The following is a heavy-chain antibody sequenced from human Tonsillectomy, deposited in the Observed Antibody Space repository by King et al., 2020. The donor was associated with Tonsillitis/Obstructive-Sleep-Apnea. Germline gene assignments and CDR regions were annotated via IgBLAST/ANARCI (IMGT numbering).Heavy chain of an antibody. V-gene: IGHV4-39*01. CDR2: IYYTGST. CDR1: GGSISSSSYY. J-gene: IGHJ2*01. D-gene: IGHD1-26*01. Sequence: QLQESGPGLVKPSETLSLTCTVSGGSISSSSYYWGWIRQPPGKGLEWIGSIYYTGSTYHNPSLKSRVSISVDTSKNQFSLKLSSVTAADTAVYYCARNICGSYPYWYFDLWGRGTLATVSS. CDR3: ARNICGSYPYWYFDL.